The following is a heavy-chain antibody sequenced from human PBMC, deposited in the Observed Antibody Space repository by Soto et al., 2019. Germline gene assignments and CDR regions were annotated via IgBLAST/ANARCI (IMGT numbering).Heavy chain of an antibody. CDR1: GGTFSSYA. CDR2: IIPLFGTA. V-gene: IGHV1-69*01. Sequence: QVQLVQSGAEVKKPGSSVKVSCKASGGTFSSYAITWVRQAPGQGLEWMGGIIPLFGTANYAQKFQGRVTITADESTITAYMELSSLRYADTATYYCAGDVVVGVPGTMYYYNAMDVWGQGTTVTVAS. CDR3: AGDVVVGVPGTMYYYNAMDV. J-gene: IGHJ6*02. D-gene: IGHD2-15*01.